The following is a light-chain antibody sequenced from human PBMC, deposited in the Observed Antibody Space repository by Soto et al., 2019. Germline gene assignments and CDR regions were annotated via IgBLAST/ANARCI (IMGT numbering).Light chain of an antibody. V-gene: IGKV1-5*01. Sequence: DIQMTQSPSTLSASVGDRVTITCRASQSISSWLAWYQQKPGKAPKLLIYDASSLESGVPSRFSGSGSATEFPLTISSLQPDDLATSYCQLDNNYGTCGQGTKVDIK. J-gene: IGKJ1*01. CDR1: QSISSW. CDR2: DAS. CDR3: QLDNNYGT.